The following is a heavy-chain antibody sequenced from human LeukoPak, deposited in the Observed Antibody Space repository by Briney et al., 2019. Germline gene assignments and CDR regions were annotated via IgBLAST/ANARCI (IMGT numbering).Heavy chain of an antibody. J-gene: IGHJ4*02. CDR2: ISGSGGST. CDR1: GFTFSSYA. Sequence: GGSLRLSCAASGFTFSSYAMSWVRQAPGKGLEWVSAISGSGGSTYYADSVKGRFTISRDNSKNTLYLQLNSLRVEDTAVYYCARDRGEKNFDYWGQGTMVTVSS. D-gene: IGHD2-21*01. CDR3: ARDRGEKNFDY. V-gene: IGHV3-23*01.